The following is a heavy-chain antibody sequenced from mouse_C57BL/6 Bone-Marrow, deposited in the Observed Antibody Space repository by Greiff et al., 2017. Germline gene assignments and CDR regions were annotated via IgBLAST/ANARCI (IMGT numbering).Heavy chain of an antibody. CDR2: IYPRSGNT. D-gene: IGHD2-2*01. J-gene: IGHJ3*01. CDR3: ARKGYHYRTWFAY. Sequence: VQLQQSGAELARPGASVKLSCKASGYTFTSYGISWVKQRTGQGLEWIGEIYPRSGNTYYNEKFKSKATLTVDKPSSTAYLQLSSLTSEDSAVYYCARKGYHYRTWFAYWGQGTLVTVSA. V-gene: IGHV1-81*01. CDR1: GYTFTSYG.